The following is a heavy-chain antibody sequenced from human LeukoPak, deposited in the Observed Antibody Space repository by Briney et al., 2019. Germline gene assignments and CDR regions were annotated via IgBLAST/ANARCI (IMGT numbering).Heavy chain of an antibody. Sequence: ASVKVSCKASGYTFTGYYMHWVRPAPGQGLEWMGWINPNSGGTNYAQKFQGRVTMTRDTSISTVYMELSRLRSDDTAVYYCARTMTTVTPGVAFDIWGQGTMVTVSS. CDR2: INPNSGGT. D-gene: IGHD4-17*01. V-gene: IGHV1-2*02. J-gene: IGHJ3*02. CDR3: ARTMTTVTPGVAFDI. CDR1: GYTFTGYY.